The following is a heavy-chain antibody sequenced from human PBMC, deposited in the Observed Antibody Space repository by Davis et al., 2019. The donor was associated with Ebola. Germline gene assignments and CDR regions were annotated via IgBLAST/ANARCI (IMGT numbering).Heavy chain of an antibody. J-gene: IGHJ4*02. Sequence: GESLKISCVGSGFTFSTYAMNWVRQSPGKGLEWVASISSSSYYIYYADSMKGRFTISRDNARNSLYLQMNSLRAEDTAVYFCARDPDYDGSGYNLFDFWGQGTLVTVSS. CDR1: GFTFSTYA. D-gene: IGHD3-22*01. CDR3: ARDPDYDGSGYNLFDF. V-gene: IGHV3-21*01. CDR2: ISSSSYYI.